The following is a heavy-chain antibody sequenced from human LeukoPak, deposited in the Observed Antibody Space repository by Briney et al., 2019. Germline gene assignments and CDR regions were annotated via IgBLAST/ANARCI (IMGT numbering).Heavy chain of an antibody. D-gene: IGHD2-21*01. CDR3: ARAERGGDCFDY. V-gene: IGHV4-31*03. J-gene: IGHJ4*02. CDR1: GGSISSGGYY. Sequence: KPSETLSLTCTVSGGSISSGGYYWSWIRQHPGKGLEWIGCIYYSGSTYYNPSLKSRVTISVDTSKNQFSLKLSSVTAADTAVYYCARAERGGDCFDYWGQGTLVTVSS. CDR2: IYYSGST.